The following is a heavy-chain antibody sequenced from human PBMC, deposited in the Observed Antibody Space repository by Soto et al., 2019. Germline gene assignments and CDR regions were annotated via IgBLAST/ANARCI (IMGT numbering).Heavy chain of an antibody. D-gene: IGHD6-19*01. CDR2: ISAYNGNT. V-gene: IGHV1-18*01. CDR3: ARDIRIAVDVTDAFDI. J-gene: IGHJ3*02. CDR1: GYTFTSYG. Sequence: QVQLVQSGAEVKKPGASVKVSCKASGYTFTSYGISWVRQAPGQGLEWMGWISAYNGNTNYAQKLQGRVTMTTDTSTSTAYMELRSLRSDETAVYYCARDIRIAVDVTDAFDIWGQGTMVTVSS.